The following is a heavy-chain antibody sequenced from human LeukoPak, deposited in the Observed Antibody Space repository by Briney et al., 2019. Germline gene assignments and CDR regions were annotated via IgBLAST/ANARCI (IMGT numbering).Heavy chain of an antibody. Sequence: PSETLSLTCTVSGGSIYSYYWSWIRQPPGKGLEGIGYIYNSGSTNYNPSLKSRVTISVDTSKNQVSLKLGSVTAADTAVYYCARFQSSSSWDYYYGLDAWGQGTTVTVSS. D-gene: IGHD2-2*01. CDR3: ARFQSSSSWDYYYGLDA. V-gene: IGHV4-59*01. J-gene: IGHJ6*02. CDR2: IYNSGST. CDR1: GGSIYSYY.